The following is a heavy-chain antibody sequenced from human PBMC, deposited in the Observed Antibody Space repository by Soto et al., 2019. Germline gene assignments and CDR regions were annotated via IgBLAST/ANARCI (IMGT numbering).Heavy chain of an antibody. CDR3: ARDLYDRGLNWFDP. D-gene: IGHD2-8*01. V-gene: IGHV4-31*03. CDR1: GGSISSGGYY. CDR2: IYYSGST. Sequence: SETLSLTCTVSGGSISSGGYYWSWIRQHPGKGLEWIGYIYYSGSTYYNPSLKSRVTISVDTSKNQFSLKLSSVTAADTAVYYCARDLYDRGLNWFDPWGKGTLVTVSS. J-gene: IGHJ5*02.